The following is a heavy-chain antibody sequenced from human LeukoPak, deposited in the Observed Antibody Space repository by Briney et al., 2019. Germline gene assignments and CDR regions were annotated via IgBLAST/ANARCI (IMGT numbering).Heavy chain of an antibody. D-gene: IGHD3-10*01. Sequence: GGSLRLSCAASGFTFSHYAMSWVRQAPGQGLEWVSGICGTGSTYYADSVKGRFTISRDNSKNTLYLQMNSLRAEDTAVYYCARELLYGSGSHPPDYWGQGTLVTVSS. J-gene: IGHJ4*02. CDR1: GFTFSHYA. CDR2: ICGTGST. CDR3: ARELLYGSGSHPPDY. V-gene: IGHV3-23*01.